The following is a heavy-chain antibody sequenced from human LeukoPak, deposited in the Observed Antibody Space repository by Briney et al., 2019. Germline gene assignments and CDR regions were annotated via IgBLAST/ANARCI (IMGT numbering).Heavy chain of an antibody. V-gene: IGHV1-46*01. J-gene: IGHJ4*02. CDR1: GYTFTSYY. D-gene: IGHD2-15*01. CDR2: INPSGGST. Sequence: RASVKVSCKASGYTFTSYYMHWVRQAPGQGLEWMGIINPSGGSTSYAQKFQGRVTMTRDTSTSTVYMELSRLRSDDTAVYYCARIALDCSGGSCYSGWGQGTLVTVSS. CDR3: ARIALDCSGGSCYSG.